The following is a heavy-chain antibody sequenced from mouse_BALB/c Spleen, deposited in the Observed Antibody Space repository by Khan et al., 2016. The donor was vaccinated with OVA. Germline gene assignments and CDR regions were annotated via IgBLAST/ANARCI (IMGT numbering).Heavy chain of an antibody. CDR3: ARVRYSGTMDY. CDR1: GYTFTTYG. V-gene: IGHV9-3-1*01. Sequence: QIQLVQSGPELKKPGVTVKLSCKASGYTFTTYGMNWVKQAPGKGLKWMGWINTYTGEPTYVDDFKGRFAFSLETSASTAYLQINNLKKEKTSRYICARVRYSGTMDYWGQGTSVTVSS. CDR2: INTYTGEP. D-gene: IGHD2-14*01. J-gene: IGHJ4*01.